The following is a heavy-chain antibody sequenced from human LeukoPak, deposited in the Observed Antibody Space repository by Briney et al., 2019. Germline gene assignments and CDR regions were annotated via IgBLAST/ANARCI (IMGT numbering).Heavy chain of an antibody. D-gene: IGHD3-22*01. CDR2: INHDGSEK. CDR3: TRAFYSSSDI. J-gene: IGHJ4*02. CDR1: GFTFSSYA. Sequence: PGGSLRLSCAASGFTFSSYAMSWVRQAPGKGLEWVANINHDGSEKYYVDSVKGRFTVSRDNAKISVYLQMNNLRAEDTAMYYCTRAFYSSSDIWGQGTLVAVSS. V-gene: IGHV3-7*01.